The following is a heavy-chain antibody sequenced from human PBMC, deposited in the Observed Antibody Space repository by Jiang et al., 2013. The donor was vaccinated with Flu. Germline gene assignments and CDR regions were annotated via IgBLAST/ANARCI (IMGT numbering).Heavy chain of an antibody. V-gene: IGHV4-59*01. Sequence: SGSGLVKPSETLSLTCTVSGGSISPYYWTWIRQPPGKGLEWIGYIYYSGSTKYNPSLQSRVTISVDTPKNQFSLKLNSVTAADTAVYFCARVDYYGSGGSPQGMDVWGLGTTVTVSS. J-gene: IGHJ6*02. CDR3: ARVDYYGSGGSPQGMDV. CDR1: GGSISPYY. CDR2: IYYSGST. D-gene: IGHD3-10*01.